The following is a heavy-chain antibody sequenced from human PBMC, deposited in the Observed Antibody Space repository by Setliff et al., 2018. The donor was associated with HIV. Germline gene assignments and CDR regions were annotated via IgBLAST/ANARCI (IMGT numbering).Heavy chain of an antibody. CDR1: GFSLNEAEMG. Sequence: SGPTLVNPTETVTLTCTVSGFSLNEAEMGVTWIRQPPGKALEWLAHIFSNDEKSYSSSLKSRLTISKDIYKSQVVLTMTNMDPVDTATYYCARDSSGYHYYFDYWGQGTLVTVSS. V-gene: IGHV2-26*01. CDR2: IFSNDEK. D-gene: IGHD3-22*01. CDR3: ARDSSGYHYYFDY. J-gene: IGHJ4*02.